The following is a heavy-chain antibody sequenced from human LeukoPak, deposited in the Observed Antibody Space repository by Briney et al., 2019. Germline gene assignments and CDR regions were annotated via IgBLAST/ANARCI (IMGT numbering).Heavy chain of an antibody. CDR1: GFTVSSNY. CDR2: IYSGGSI. CDR3: ARVSGYGDHGFDY. Sequence: GGSLRLSCAASGFTVSSNYMSWVRQAPGKGLEWVSVIYSGGSIYYADSVKGRFTISRDNSKNTLYLQMNSLRAEDTAVYYCARVSGYGDHGFDYWGQGTLVTVSS. D-gene: IGHD4-17*01. V-gene: IGHV3-53*01. J-gene: IGHJ4*02.